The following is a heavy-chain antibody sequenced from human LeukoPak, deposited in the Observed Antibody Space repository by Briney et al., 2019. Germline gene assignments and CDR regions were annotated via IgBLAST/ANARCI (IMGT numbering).Heavy chain of an antibody. CDR3: ARAPTTGTTIHGGVFGISYYYYYYYMDV. D-gene: IGHD1-1*01. CDR1: GFTFDDYG. CDR2: INWNGGST. Sequence: GGSLRLSCAASGFTFDDYGMSWVRQAPGKGLEWVSGINWNGGSTGYADSVKGRFTISRDNAKNSLYLQMNSLRAEDTALYYCARAPTTGTTIHGGVFGISYYYYYYYMDVWGKGTTVTVSS. V-gene: IGHV3-20*04. J-gene: IGHJ6*03.